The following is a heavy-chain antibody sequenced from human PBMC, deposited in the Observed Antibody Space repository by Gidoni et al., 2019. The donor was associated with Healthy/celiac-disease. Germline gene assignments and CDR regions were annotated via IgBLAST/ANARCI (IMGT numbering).Heavy chain of an antibody. CDR1: GFTFSSYA. CDR2: ISSNGGST. J-gene: IGHJ3*02. V-gene: IGHV3-64D*06. CDR3: VKGVGRLEYCSGGSCYGGAFDI. Sequence: EVQLMESGGGLVQPGGSLRLSCSASGFTFSSYAMHWVRQAPGKGLEYVSAISSNGGSTYYADSVKGRFTISRDNSKNTLYLQRSSLRAEDTAVYYCVKGVGRLEYCSGGSCYGGAFDIWGQGTMVTVSS. D-gene: IGHD2-15*01.